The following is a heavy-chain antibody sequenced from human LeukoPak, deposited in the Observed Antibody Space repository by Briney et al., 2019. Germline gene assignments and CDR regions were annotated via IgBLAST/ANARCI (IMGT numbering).Heavy chain of an antibody. CDR1: GDSISSRSYY. V-gene: IGHV4-39*07. CDR3: ATSLRHSGSYRYYGMDV. Sequence: SETLSLTCNVSGDSISSRSYYWGWIRHPPGKGLEWIGSMFYSGSTSYNPSLESRVTISVDTTKNQFSLNLSSVTAADTAVYYCATSLRHSGSYRYYGMDVWGQGTTVTVSS. CDR2: MFYSGST. J-gene: IGHJ6*02. D-gene: IGHD1-26*01.